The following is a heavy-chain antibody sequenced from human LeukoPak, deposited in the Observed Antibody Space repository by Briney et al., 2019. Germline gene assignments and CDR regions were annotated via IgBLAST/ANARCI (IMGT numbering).Heavy chain of an antibody. CDR2: ISGSGGST. CDR1: GFTFSSYA. Sequence: GGSLRLSCAASGFTFSSYAMSWVRQAPGKGLEWVSAISGSGGSTYYADSVKGRFTISRDNSKNTLYLQMNSLRAEDTAVYYCVKDLDSSSLGNYYFDYWGQGTLVTVSS. V-gene: IGHV3-23*01. D-gene: IGHD6-13*01. J-gene: IGHJ4*02. CDR3: VKDLDSSSLGNYYFDY.